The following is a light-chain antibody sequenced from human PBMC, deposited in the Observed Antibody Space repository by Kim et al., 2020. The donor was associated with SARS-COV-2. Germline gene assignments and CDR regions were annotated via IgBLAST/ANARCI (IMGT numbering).Light chain of an antibody. CDR1: QGISND. Sequence: SQMTQSPSSLSASVGDRVTITCRASQGISNDLAWYQQKPGKAPKLLIYAASALQSGVPSRFSGSGSGTDFTLTITRLQPEDVATYYCQKYNSAPWTFGQGTKVDIK. V-gene: IGKV1-27*01. J-gene: IGKJ1*01. CDR3: QKYNSAPWT. CDR2: AAS.